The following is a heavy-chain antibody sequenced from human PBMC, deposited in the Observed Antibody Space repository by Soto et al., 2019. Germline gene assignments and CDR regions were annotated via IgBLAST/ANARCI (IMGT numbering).Heavy chain of an antibody. CDR3: ARDHYSYGYYYYGMDV. V-gene: IGHV4-31*03. CDR1: GGSISSGGYY. J-gene: IGHJ6*02. CDR2: IYYSGST. D-gene: IGHD5-18*01. Sequence: QVQLQESGPGLVKPSQTLSLTCTVSGGSISSGGYYWSWIRQHPGKGLEWIGYIYYSGSTYYSPSLKSRVTISVDTSKNQFSLKLSSVTAADTAVYYCARDHYSYGYYYYGMDVWGQGTTVTVSS.